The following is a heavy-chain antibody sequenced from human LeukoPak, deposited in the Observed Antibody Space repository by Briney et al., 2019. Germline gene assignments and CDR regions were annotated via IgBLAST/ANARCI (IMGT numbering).Heavy chain of an antibody. CDR2: THSTGRT. Sequence: SETLSLTCTVSGASMSNSYWNWIRQPPGKGLEWIGYTHSTGRTNHNPSLKSRVSMSTDTSKNQFSLELTSVTAADTAVYYCTRHIGTYYDFWTGSVSGGDILLTFDYWGRGTLVTVSS. CDR3: TRHIGTYYDFWTGSVSGGDILLTFDY. D-gene: IGHD3-3*01. V-gene: IGHV4-59*01. J-gene: IGHJ4*02. CDR1: GASMSNSY.